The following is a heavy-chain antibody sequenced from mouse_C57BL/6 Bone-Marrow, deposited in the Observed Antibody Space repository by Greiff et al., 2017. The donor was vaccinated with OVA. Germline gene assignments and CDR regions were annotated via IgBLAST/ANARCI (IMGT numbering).Heavy chain of an antibody. CDR1: GYTFTSYW. CDR3: ARYGTTVVARNFDV. Sequence: QVQLQQPGAELVMPGASVKLSCKASGYTFTSYWMHWVKQRPGQGLEWIGEIDPSDSYTNYNQKFKGKFTLTVDKSSSTAYMQLSSLTSEDSAVYYGARYGTTVVARNFDVWGTGTTVTVSS. V-gene: IGHV1-69*01. CDR2: IDPSDSYT. D-gene: IGHD1-1*01. J-gene: IGHJ1*03.